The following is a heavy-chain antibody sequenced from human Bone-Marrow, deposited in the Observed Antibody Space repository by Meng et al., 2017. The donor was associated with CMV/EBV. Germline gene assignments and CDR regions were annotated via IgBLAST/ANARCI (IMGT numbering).Heavy chain of an antibody. D-gene: IGHD6-19*01. J-gene: IGHJ4*02. CDR2: IQHHGSDE. CDR3: ARAVFPYNSGGNGPSFDY. Sequence: FNIYWMTWVRQAPGKGLEWVANIQHHGSDEYYVDSVKGRFTISRDNAKNTVYLQMNSLRAEDTAVYYCARAVFPYNSGGNGPSFDYWGQGALVTVSS. V-gene: IGHV3-7*03. CDR1: FNIYW.